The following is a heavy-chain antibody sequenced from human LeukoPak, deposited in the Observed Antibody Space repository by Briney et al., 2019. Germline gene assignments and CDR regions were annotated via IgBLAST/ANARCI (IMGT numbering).Heavy chain of an antibody. V-gene: IGHV1-18*01. J-gene: IGHJ5*02. D-gene: IGHD3-10*01. Sequence: ASVKVSCKASGYTLTSYGISWVRQAPGQGLEWMGWISAYNGNTRYAQKLQGRVTMTTDTSTSTAYMELRSLRSDDTAVYYCARTFLLLWFGELLPTWFDPWGQGTLVTVSS. CDR3: ARTFLLLWFGELLPTWFDP. CDR1: GYTLTSYG. CDR2: ISAYNGNT.